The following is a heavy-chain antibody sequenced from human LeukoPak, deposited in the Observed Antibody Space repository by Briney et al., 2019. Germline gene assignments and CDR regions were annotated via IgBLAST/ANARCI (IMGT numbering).Heavy chain of an antibody. CDR1: GGSISGYY. Sequence: SETLSLTCTVSGGSISGYYWSWIRQPPGKGLEWIGYIYYSGSTNYNPSLKSRVTISVDTSKNQFSLKLSSVTAADTAVYYCARDKVRRDAFDIWGQGTMVTVSS. CDR3: ARDKVRRDAFDI. D-gene: IGHD3-10*01. V-gene: IGHV4-59*01. J-gene: IGHJ3*02. CDR2: IYYSGST.